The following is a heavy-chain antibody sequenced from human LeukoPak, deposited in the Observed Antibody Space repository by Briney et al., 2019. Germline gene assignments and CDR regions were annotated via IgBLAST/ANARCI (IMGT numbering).Heavy chain of an antibody. D-gene: IGHD1-14*01. CDR2: ISGSGGST. Sequence: GGSLRLSCAASGFTFSSYAMGWVRQAPGKGLEWVSAISGSGGSTYYADSVKGRFAISRDNSRNTVDLQMNSLRADDTAVYYCAKESVYSSPRNYYFDYWGRGALVTVSS. V-gene: IGHV3-23*01. CDR3: AKESVYSSPRNYYFDY. CDR1: GFTFSSYA. J-gene: IGHJ4*02.